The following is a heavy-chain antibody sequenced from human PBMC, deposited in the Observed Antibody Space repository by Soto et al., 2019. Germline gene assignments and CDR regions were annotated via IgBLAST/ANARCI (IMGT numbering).Heavy chain of an antibody. CDR2: ISAYNGNT. V-gene: IGHV1-18*01. Sequence: QVQLVQYGAEVKKPGASVKVSCKASGYTFDSYAIRWMRQAHGQVLEWMGWISAYNGNTNYAHKLQGRVTMTTDTSTSTAYMELRSLRSDDTAVDYCARDPPPPHYSGQGPLVTFSS. CDR3: ARDPPPPHY. J-gene: IGHJ4*02. CDR1: GYTFDSYA.